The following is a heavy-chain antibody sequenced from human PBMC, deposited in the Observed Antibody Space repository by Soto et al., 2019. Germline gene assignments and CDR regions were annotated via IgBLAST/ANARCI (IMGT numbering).Heavy chain of an antibody. CDR1: GVTLSSYA. CDR3: ARAMEWSDFDY. D-gene: IGHD3-3*01. J-gene: IGHJ4*02. CDR2: ISYDGSNK. Sequence: XGSLRLSCAASGVTLSSYAMHWVRQAPGKGLEWVAVISYDGSNKYYADSVKGRFTISRDNSKNTLYLQMNSLRAEDTAVYYCARAMEWSDFDYWGQGTLVTVSS. V-gene: IGHV3-30-3*01.